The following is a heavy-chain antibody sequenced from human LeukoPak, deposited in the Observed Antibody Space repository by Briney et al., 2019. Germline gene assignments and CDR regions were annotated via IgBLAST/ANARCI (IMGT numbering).Heavy chain of an antibody. D-gene: IGHD4-23*01. CDR1: GGSISSYY. Sequence: SETLSLTCTVSGGSISSYYWSWIRQPPGKGLEWIGYIYYSGSTNYNPSLKSRVTISVDTSKNQFSLKLSSVTAADTAVYYCARHAYGGNSIWGKGTMVTVSS. V-gene: IGHV4-59*08. CDR3: ARHAYGGNSI. CDR2: IYYSGST. J-gene: IGHJ3*02.